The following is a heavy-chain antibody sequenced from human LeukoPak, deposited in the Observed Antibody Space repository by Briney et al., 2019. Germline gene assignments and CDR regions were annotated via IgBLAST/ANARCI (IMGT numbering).Heavy chain of an antibody. D-gene: IGHD3-22*01. V-gene: IGHV1-18*01. J-gene: IGHJ4*02. Sequence: ASVKVSCKASGYTFTSYGISWVRQAPGQGLEWMGWISAYNGNTNYAQKLQGRVTMTTDTSTSTAYMELRSLRSDDTAVYYCARAKLKYYYDSSGYYFDYWGQGTLVTVSS. CDR1: GYTFTSYG. CDR2: ISAYNGNT. CDR3: ARAKLKYYYDSSGYYFDY.